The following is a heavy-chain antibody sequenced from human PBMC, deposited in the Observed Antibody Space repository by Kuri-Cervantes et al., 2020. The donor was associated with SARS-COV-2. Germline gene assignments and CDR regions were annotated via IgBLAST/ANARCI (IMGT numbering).Heavy chain of an antibody. D-gene: IGHD1-26*01. J-gene: IGHJ4*02. CDR2: INPNSGGT. CDR3: ARVVGATKTPFDY. Sequence: ASVKVSCKASGYTFTGYYMHWVRQAPGQGLEWMGWINPNSGGTNYAQKFQGRVTMTTDTSTSTAYMELRSLRSDDTAVYYCARVVGATKTPFDYWGQGTLVTVSS. CDR1: GYTFTGYY. V-gene: IGHV1-2*02.